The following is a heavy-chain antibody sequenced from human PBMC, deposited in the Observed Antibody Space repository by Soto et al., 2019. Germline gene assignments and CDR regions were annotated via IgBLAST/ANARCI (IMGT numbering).Heavy chain of an antibody. CDR2: IYYSGTT. CDR3: ARNFSVDYFDY. CDR1: GDSITSNSYF. Sequence: PSETLSLACTVSGDSITSNSYFWAWFRQPPGKGLEWIGSIYYSGTTYYNPSLKSRVTISVDRSKNQFSLKLSSVTAADTAVYYCARNFSVDYFDYWGPGALVTVS. J-gene: IGHJ4*02. V-gene: IGHV4-39*01.